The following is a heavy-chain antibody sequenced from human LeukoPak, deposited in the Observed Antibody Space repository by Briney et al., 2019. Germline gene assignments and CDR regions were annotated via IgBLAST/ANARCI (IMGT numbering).Heavy chain of an antibody. CDR3: AKWGDYDILTGYYVSDF. CDR1: GFIFRNYA. J-gene: IGHJ4*02. D-gene: IGHD3-9*01. CDR2: ITSSGETT. Sequence: GRSLRLSCAPSGFIFRNYAMSCVRQHPGKGLQWVSAITSSGETTYYAAPVKGRFTISKTNSKNTLYVEMNTLRAEDTAVYDCAKWGDYDILTGYYVSDFWGQGTLVTVSS. V-gene: IGHV3-23*01.